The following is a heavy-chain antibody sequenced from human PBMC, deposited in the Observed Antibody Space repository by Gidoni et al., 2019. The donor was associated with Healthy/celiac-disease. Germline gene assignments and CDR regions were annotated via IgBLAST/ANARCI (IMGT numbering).Heavy chain of an antibody. J-gene: IGHJ4*02. Sequence: QVQLVQSGAAVKKPGASVKVSCKASGYPFTSYSMHWVRQPPGQGLEWMGIINPSGGSKSYAQKFQGRVTMTRDTSTSTVYMELSSLRSEDTAVYYCARGPDTYYYGSGSLGFDYWGQGTLVTVSS. CDR3: ARGPDTYYYGSGSLGFDY. V-gene: IGHV1-46*03. CDR2: INPSGGSK. CDR1: GYPFTSYS. D-gene: IGHD3-10*01.